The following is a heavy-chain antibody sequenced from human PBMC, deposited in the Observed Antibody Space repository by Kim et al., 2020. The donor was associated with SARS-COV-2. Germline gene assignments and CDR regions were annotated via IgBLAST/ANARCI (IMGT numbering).Heavy chain of an antibody. CDR3: ARDRTTVRGSIDHLFDY. CDR1: GYTFTNYY. J-gene: IGHJ4*02. D-gene: IGHD3-10*01. V-gene: IGHV1-46*01. CDR2: INPNDGKT. Sequence: ASVKVSCKASGYTFTNYYMHWVRRAPGQGLEWMGIINPNDGKTNYAQKLQGRVSMTRDTSTGTLYVELSSLRSEDTAVYYCARDRTTVRGSIDHLFDYWGQGDPVTVSS.